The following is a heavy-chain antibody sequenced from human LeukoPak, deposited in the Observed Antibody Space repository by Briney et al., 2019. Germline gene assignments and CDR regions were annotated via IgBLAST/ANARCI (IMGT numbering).Heavy chain of an antibody. Sequence: GRSLRLSCAASGFAFTAYLIHWVRQPPGKGLEWVAVMSSEGNAILYADSVRGRFTISRDNSKNTLYLQVNSLRVEDTAVYYCVREGEHFDYWGQGTLVTVSS. J-gene: IGHJ4*02. D-gene: IGHD1/OR15-1a*01. CDR3: VREGEHFDY. CDR2: MSSEGNAI. V-gene: IGHV3-30-3*01. CDR1: GFAFTAYL.